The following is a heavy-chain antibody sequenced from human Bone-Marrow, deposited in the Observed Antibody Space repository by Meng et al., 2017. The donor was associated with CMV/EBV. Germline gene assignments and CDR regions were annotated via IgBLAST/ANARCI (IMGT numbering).Heavy chain of an antibody. D-gene: IGHD4-11*01. CDR3: ARDRDYPQSGMDV. J-gene: IGHJ6*02. CDR2: ISYDGSNK. Sequence: GESLKISCAASGFTFSSYAMHWVRQAPGKGLEWVAVISYDGSNKYYADSVKGRFTISRDNSKNTLYLQMNSLRAEDTAVYYCARDRDYPQSGMDVWGQGTTVTVSS. V-gene: IGHV3-30-3*01. CDR1: GFTFSSYA.